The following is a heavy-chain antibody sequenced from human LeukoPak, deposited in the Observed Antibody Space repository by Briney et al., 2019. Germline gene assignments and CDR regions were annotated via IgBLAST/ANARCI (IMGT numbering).Heavy chain of an antibody. CDR3: AIPPGRLDWLWEYFQH. D-gene: IGHD3-9*01. CDR1: GFTFSSYA. Sequence: TGRSLRLSCAASGFTFSSYAMHWVRQAPGKGLEWVAVISYDGSNKYYADSVKGRFTISRDNSKNTLHLQMNSLRAEDTAVYYCAIPPGRLDWLWEYFQHWGQGTLVTVSS. CDR2: ISYDGSNK. J-gene: IGHJ1*01. V-gene: IGHV3-30*04.